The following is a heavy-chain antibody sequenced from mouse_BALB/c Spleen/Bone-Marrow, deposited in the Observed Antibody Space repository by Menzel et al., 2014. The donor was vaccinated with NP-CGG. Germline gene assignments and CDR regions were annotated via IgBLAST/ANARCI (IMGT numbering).Heavy chain of an antibody. CDR1: GYTFTDRA. Sequence: VQLQQSDAELVKPGASVMISCKASGYTFTDRAIHWVKQKPEQGLEWIGYISPGNDNVKDNEKFKGKATLTADRSSNTAYMHLTNLTSEDSVVYFCVLYAIICRAYAMDYCGQRDSLTLSS. CDR2: ISPGNDNV. J-gene: IGHJ4*01. D-gene: IGHD6-5*01. CDR3: VLYAIICRAYAMDY. V-gene: IGHV1S53*02.